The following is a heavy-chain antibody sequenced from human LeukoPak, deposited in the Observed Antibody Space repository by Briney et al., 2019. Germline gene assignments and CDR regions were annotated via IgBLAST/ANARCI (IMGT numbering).Heavy chain of an antibody. CDR1: GFTFSNYA. CDR2: IRSKAYGGTT. Sequence: HPGGSLRLSCAASGFTFSNYAMNWVRQAPGKGLEWVGFIRSKAYGGTTEYAASVKGRFTISRDDSKSIAYLQMNSLKTEDTAVYYCTRCPPDDFWSGRNVSPFDYWGQGTLVTVSS. CDR3: TRCPPDDFWSGRNVSPFDY. V-gene: IGHV3-49*04. D-gene: IGHD3-3*01. J-gene: IGHJ4*02.